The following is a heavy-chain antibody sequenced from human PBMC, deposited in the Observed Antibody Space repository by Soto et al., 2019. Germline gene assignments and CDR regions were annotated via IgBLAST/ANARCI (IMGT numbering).Heavy chain of an antibody. J-gene: IGHJ3*02. CDR2: VYYSGST. V-gene: IGHV4-39*01. Sequence: SETLSLTCTVSGGSISSSSYYWGWIRQPPGKGLEWIGSVYYSGSTSYNPSLKSRVTISVDTSKNQFSLKRSSVTAADTAVYYCASCIAVAGACDIWGQGTLVTVSS. CDR1: GGSISSSSYY. CDR3: ASCIAVAGACDI. D-gene: IGHD6-19*01.